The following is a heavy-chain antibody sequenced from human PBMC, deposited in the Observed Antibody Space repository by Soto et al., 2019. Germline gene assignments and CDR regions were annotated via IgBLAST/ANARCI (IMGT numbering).Heavy chain of an antibody. D-gene: IGHD1-26*01. V-gene: IGHV1-46*01. CDR1: GYTFTSYY. CDR3: ATGGPAAPATTYYYYGMDV. Sequence: VASVKVSCKASGYTFTSYYMHWVRQAPGQGLEWMGIINPSGGSTSYAQKFQGRVTMTRDTSTSTVYMELSSLRSEDTAVYYCATGGPAAPATTYYYYGMDVWGQGTTVTVSS. CDR2: INPSGGST. J-gene: IGHJ6*02.